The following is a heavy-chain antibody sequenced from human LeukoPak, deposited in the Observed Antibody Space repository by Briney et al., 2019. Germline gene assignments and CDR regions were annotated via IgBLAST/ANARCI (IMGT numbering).Heavy chain of an antibody. J-gene: IGHJ5*02. V-gene: IGHV3-23*01. Sequence: GGSLRLSCAASVYSFSTYAMSWVRQTPGKGLEWVSTISATCTDSYYVASVKGWFSISRDNSKNTLYLQMNSLRVEDTALYYCADPPFDPWGQGTLVTVSS. CDR2: ISATCTDS. CDR1: VYSFSTYA. CDR3: ADPPFDP.